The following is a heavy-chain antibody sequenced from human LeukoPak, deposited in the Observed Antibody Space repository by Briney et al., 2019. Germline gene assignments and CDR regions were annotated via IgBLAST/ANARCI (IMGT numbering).Heavy chain of an antibody. J-gene: IGHJ6*02. D-gene: IGHD4-17*01. CDR3: AREDPQTTVPEGMDV. Sequence: PSETLSLTCSVSGGSISTYYWNWIRQLPGKGLEWIGYIYYTGTTNYNPSLRSRVTISVDTSRNQFSLRLSSVTAADTAVYYCAREDPQTTVPEGMDVWGHGTTVIVSS. CDR1: GGSISTYY. V-gene: IGHV4-59*01. CDR2: IYYTGTT.